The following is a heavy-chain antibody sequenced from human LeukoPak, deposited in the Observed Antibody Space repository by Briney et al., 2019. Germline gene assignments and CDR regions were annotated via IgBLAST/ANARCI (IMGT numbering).Heavy chain of an antibody. D-gene: IGHD6-13*01. CDR2: INPISGVT. Sequence: ASVKVSCKASGHTLTDYSLHWVRQAPGQGLKWMGWINPISGVTKNARKFQGWVTLTRDTSISTAYMELSGLTSEDTAVYYCARNGQQVRYFQHWGQGTLVTVSS. J-gene: IGHJ1*01. V-gene: IGHV1-2*04. CDR3: ARNGQQVRYFQH. CDR1: GHTLTDYS.